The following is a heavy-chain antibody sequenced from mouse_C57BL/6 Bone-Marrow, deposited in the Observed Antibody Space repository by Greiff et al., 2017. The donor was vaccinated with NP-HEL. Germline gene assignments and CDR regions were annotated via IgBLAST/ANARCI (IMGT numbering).Heavy chain of an antibody. CDR2: ISGGGGNT. CDR1: GFTFSSYT. D-gene: IGHD1-1*01. Sequence: DVMLVESGGGLVKPGGSLKLSCAASGFTFSSYTMSWVRQTPEKRLEWVATISGGGGNTYYPDSVKGRFTISRDNAKNTLYLQRSSLRSEDTALYYCARHGDGSAWFAYWGQGTLVTVSA. CDR3: ARHGDGSAWFAY. J-gene: IGHJ3*01. V-gene: IGHV5-9*01.